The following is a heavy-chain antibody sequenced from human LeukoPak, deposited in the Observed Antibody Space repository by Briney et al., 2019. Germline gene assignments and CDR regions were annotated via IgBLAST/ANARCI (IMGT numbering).Heavy chain of an antibody. J-gene: IGHJ4*02. V-gene: IGHV4-39*01. CDR2: IYYSGST. Sequence: PAETLSLTCGVSGGSISNTNWWTWVRQPPEKGLEWIGTIYYSGSTYYNPSLKSRVTISVDTSKNQFSLKLSSMTAADTAVYYCARHMGGGLDYWGQGTLVTVSS. CDR3: ARHMGGGLDY. CDR1: GGSISNTNW. D-gene: IGHD3-10*01.